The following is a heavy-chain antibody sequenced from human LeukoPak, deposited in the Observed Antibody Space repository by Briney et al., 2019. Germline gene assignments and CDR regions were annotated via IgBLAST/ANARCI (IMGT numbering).Heavy chain of an antibody. D-gene: IGHD6-19*01. Sequence: ESGPTLVNPTQTLTLTCTFSGFSLSTSGMRVSWIRQPPGKALEWLARIDWDDDRFYSTSLKTRLTISKDTSKNQVVLTMTNMDPVDTATYYCARTPIGIAVADPYYFDYWGQGTLVTVSS. CDR2: IDWDDDR. CDR1: GFSLSTSGMR. J-gene: IGHJ4*02. V-gene: IGHV2-70*04. CDR3: ARTPIGIAVADPYYFDY.